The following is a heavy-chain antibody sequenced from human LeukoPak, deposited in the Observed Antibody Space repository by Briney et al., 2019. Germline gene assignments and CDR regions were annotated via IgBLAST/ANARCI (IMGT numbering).Heavy chain of an antibody. Sequence: PSETLSLTCTVSGGSISSYYWSWIRQPPGKGLEWIGYIYYSGSTNYNPSLKSRVTISVDTSKNQFSLKLSSVTAADTAVYYCARDPGGSGPASWGPGTLVTVSS. CDR2: IYYSGST. CDR1: GGSISSYY. V-gene: IGHV4-59*12. D-gene: IGHD6-19*01. CDR3: ARDPGGSGPAS. J-gene: IGHJ5*02.